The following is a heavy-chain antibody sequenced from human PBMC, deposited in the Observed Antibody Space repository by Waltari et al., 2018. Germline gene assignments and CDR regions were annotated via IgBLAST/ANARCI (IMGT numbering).Heavy chain of an antibody. Sequence: QVQLQQWGAGLLKPSETLSLTCAVYGGSFSGYYWSWIRQPPGKGLEWIREINHSGSTNYNPSLKSRVTISVDTSKNQFSLKLSSVTAADTAVYYCARHSLLHYYDSSGYYENWGQGTLVTVSS. CDR2: INHSGST. J-gene: IGHJ4*02. CDR1: GGSFSGYY. D-gene: IGHD3-22*01. V-gene: IGHV4-34*01. CDR3: ARHSLLHYYDSSGYYEN.